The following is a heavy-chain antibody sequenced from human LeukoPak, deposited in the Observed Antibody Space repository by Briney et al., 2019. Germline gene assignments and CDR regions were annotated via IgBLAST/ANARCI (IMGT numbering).Heavy chain of an antibody. Sequence: ASVKVSCKASGYTFTSYDINWVRQAPGQGLEWMGWMNPNSGNTGYAQKFQGRVTMTRNTSRSTAYMELSSLRSEDTAVYYCARFLSDYCSGGSCYFTYGMDVWGQGTTVTVSS. CDR1: GYTFTSYD. V-gene: IGHV1-8*01. CDR2: MNPNSGNT. CDR3: ARFLSDYCSGGSCYFTYGMDV. D-gene: IGHD2-15*01. J-gene: IGHJ6*02.